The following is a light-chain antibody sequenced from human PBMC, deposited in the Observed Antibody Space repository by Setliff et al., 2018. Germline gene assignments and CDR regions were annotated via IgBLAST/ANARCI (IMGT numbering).Light chain of an antibody. Sequence: QSVLAQPASVSGSPGQSITISCTGTTNDVDYNYVSWYQQHPGKAPKLMIYDVSNRPSGVSNRFSGSKSGNTASLTISGLQAEDEADYYCSSYTSSSTLVVFGGGTKGTVL. CDR1: TNDVDYNY. J-gene: IGLJ3*02. V-gene: IGLV2-14*01. CDR2: DVS. CDR3: SSYTSSSTLVV.